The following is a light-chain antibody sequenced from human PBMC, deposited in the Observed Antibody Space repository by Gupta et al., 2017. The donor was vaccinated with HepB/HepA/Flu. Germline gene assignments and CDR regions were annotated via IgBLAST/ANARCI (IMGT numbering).Light chain of an antibody. Sequence: EIVLTQSPATLSLSPGERATLSCRASQSVSINLAWYQQKPGQAPRLLIYDASNRATGIPARFSGSGSGTEFTLTISSLEPEDFAVYYCQQRSNWPLTFGRGTKVEIK. CDR2: DAS. J-gene: IGKJ4*01. V-gene: IGKV3-11*01. CDR3: QQRSNWPLT. CDR1: QSVSIN.